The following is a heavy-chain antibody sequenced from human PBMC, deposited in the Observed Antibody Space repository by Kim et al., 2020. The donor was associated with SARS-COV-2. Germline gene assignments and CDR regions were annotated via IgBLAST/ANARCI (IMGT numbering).Heavy chain of an antibody. V-gene: IGHV3-21*01. J-gene: IGHJ3*02. CDR3: ARDIPGRWELLQFDAFDI. CDR1: GFTFSSYS. CDR2: ISSSSSYI. D-gene: IGHD1-26*01. Sequence: GGSLRLSCAASGFTFSSYSMNWVRQAPGKGLEWVSSISSSSSYIYYADSVKGRFTISRDNAKNSLYLQMNSLRAEDTAVYYCARDIPGRWELLQFDAFDIWGQGTMVTVSS.